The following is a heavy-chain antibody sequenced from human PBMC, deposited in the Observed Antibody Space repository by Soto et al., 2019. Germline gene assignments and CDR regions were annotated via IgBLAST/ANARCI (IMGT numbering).Heavy chain of an antibody. J-gene: IGHJ4*02. V-gene: IGHV3-48*02. CDR1: GFTFSSYS. CDR2: ISSSSSTI. D-gene: IGHD6-13*01. CDR3: ATGPRIAAAATGFDY. Sequence: GGSLRLSCAASGFTFSSYSMNWVRQAPGKGLEWVSYISSSSSTIYYADSVKGRFTISRDNAKNSLFLQMNSLRDEDTAVYYCATGPRIAAAATGFDYWGQGTLVTVSS.